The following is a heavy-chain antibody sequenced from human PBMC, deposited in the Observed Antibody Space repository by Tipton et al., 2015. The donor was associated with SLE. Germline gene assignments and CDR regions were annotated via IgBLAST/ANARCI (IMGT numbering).Heavy chain of an antibody. CDR2: IYYSGST. D-gene: IGHD6-13*01. Sequence: GLVKPSETLSLTCTVSGGSISSSSYYWGWIRQPPGKGLEWIGSIYYSGSTYYNPSLKSRVTISVDTSKNQFSLKLSSVTAADMAVYYCARPSTSWSNDGLDIWGQGTMVTVSS. CDR1: GGSISSSSYY. V-gene: IGHV4-39*01. J-gene: IGHJ3*02. CDR3: ARPSTSWSNDGLDI.